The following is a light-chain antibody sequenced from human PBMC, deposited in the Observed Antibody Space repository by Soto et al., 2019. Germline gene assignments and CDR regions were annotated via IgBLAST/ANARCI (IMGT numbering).Light chain of an antibody. J-gene: IGKJ3*01. V-gene: IGKV1-39*01. CDR3: QQSYSNPRN. Sequence: DIQMTHSPSSLSASVVERVTITFLASQSISSYLNWYQQKPGKAPKLLIYAASSLQSGVPSRFSGSGSGTDFTLTISSLQPEDFATYYCQQSYSNPRNFGPGTKVDIK. CDR2: AAS. CDR1: QSISSY.